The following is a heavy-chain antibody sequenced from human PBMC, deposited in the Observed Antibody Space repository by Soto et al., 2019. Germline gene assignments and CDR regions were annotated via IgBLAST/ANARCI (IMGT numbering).Heavy chain of an antibody. Sequence: PGGSLRLSCSASGIPFSSYSMNWVRPAPGKGLEWVSSIRSSSSHISYADSVKGRFTISRDNAKNSLYLQMNSLRAEDTAVYYCARDRALMVYALYGMDVWGQGTTVTVSS. CDR1: GIPFSSYS. CDR2: IRSSSSHI. V-gene: IGHV3-21*01. J-gene: IGHJ6*02. D-gene: IGHD2-8*01. CDR3: ARDRALMVYALYGMDV.